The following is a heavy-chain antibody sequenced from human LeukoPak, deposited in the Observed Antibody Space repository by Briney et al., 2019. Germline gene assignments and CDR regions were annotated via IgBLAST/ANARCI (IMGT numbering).Heavy chain of an antibody. D-gene: IGHD3-3*01. V-gene: IGHV1-18*01. CDR2: ISAYNGNT. Sequence: ASVKVSCKASGYTFTSHGISWVRQAPGQGPEWMGWISAYNGNTNYAQKLQGRVTMTTDTSTSTAYMELRSLRSDDTAVYYCARVREYYDFWSGYYLDYWGQGTLVTVSS. CDR1: GYTFTSHG. CDR3: ARVREYYDFWSGYYLDY. J-gene: IGHJ4*02.